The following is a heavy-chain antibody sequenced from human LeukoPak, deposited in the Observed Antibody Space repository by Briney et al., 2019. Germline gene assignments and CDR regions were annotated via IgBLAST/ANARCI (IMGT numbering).Heavy chain of an antibody. J-gene: IGHJ6*03. V-gene: IGHV3-30*02. D-gene: IGHD3-22*01. CDR3: ARDKYYYDSSGTGGYYMDV. CDR2: IRYDGSNK. Sequence: GGSLRLSCAASGFTFSSYGMHWVRQAPGKGLEWVAFIRYDGSNKYYADSVKGRFTISRDNSKNTLYLQMNSLRAEDTAVYYCARDKYYYDSSGTGGYYMDVWGKGTTVTISS. CDR1: GFTFSSYG.